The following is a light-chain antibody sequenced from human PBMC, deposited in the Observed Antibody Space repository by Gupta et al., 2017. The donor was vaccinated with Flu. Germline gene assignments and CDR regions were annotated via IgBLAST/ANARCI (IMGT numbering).Light chain of an antibody. CDR1: SSDVGGYNY. CDR2: DVS. Sequence: QSALTQPASVSGSPGQSITIACTGTSSDVGGYNYVSWYQQHPGKAPKLMIYDVSNRPSGVSNRFSGSKSGTTASLTISGLQAGDEADYYCSSYKTSSNVVVFGAGTKLTVL. V-gene: IGLV2-14*03. J-gene: IGLJ1*01. CDR3: SSYKTSSNVVV.